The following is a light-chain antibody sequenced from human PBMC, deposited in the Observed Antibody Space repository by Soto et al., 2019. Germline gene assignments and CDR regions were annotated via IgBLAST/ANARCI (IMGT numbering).Light chain of an antibody. Sequence: DIQLTQSPSLLSASVGDRVTITCRASQGVSRYLAWYQQQPGKAPKLLIYAASTLLSGVPSRFSGSGSGTEFTLTINSLQPEDFVTYYCQQLNSYPRTFGQGTRVEIK. CDR3: QQLNSYPRT. CDR1: QGVSRY. CDR2: AAS. J-gene: IGKJ1*01. V-gene: IGKV1-9*01.